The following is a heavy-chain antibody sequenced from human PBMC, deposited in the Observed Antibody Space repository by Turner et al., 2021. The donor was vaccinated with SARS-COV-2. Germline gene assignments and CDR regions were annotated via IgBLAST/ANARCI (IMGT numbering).Heavy chain of an antibody. V-gene: IGHV4-39*01. D-gene: IGHD3-22*01. CDR3: AGEEVVFRASHTLYYYGMDV. J-gene: IGHJ6*02. CDR2: IYYSGST. CDR1: GAPITGSSYY. Sequence: QLQLQESGPGLVKPSETLPPTAPSPGAPITGSSYYWGWIRQPPGKGLEWIGSIYYSGSTYYNPSLKSRVTISVDTSKNQFSLKLSSVTAADTAVYYCAGEEVVFRASHTLYYYGMDVWGQGTTVTVSS.